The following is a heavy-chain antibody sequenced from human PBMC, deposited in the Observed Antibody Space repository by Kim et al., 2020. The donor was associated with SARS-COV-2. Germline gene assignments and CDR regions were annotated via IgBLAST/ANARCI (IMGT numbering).Heavy chain of an antibody. D-gene: IGHD3-10*01. Sequence: SETLSLTCTVSGGSISSYYWSWIRQPPGKGLEWIGYIYYSGSTNYNPSLKSRVTISVDTSKNQFSLKLSSVTAADTAVYYCARTGVNGGWFAPWGQGTLVTVPS. CDR3: ARTGVNGGWFAP. CDR1: GGSISSYY. J-gene: IGHJ5*02. CDR2: IYYSGST. V-gene: IGHV4-59*13.